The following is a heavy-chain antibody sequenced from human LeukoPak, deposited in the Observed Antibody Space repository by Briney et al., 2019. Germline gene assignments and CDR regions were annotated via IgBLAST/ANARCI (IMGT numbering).Heavy chain of an antibody. J-gene: IGHJ3*02. CDR2: ISSSGGNT. CDR3: APKDDHDAFDI. Sequence: PGGSLRLSCTASGFTFSSYAMSWVRQAPGKGLEWVSGISSSGGNTYHADSVKGRFTISRDNSKNTLYLQMKSLRAEDTAVYYCAPKDDHDAFDIWGQGTMVTVSS. V-gene: IGHV3-23*01. CDR1: GFTFSSYA. D-gene: IGHD2-15*01.